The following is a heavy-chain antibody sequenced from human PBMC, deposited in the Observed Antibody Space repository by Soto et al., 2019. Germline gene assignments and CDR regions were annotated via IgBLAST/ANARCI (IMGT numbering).Heavy chain of an antibody. D-gene: IGHD3-10*01. CDR3: VSVREPARILLFFGELFY. CDR2: INAGNGNT. V-gene: IGHV1-3*01. CDR1: GITFSTYA. Sequence: ASVKVSCKASGITFSTYAIHWVRQAPGQGLEWLGWINAGNGNTRYSQKFQGRVTLTRDTSAITIYMDLRSLFSDDTAVYYFVSVREPARILLFFGELFYWGPGTQVTVSS. J-gene: IGHJ4*02.